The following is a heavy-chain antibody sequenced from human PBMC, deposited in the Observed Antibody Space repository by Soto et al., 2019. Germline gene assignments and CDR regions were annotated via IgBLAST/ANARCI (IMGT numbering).Heavy chain of an antibody. Sequence: GASVKVSCKTSGYTFTSYCISWVLQAPGQGLEWMGWISTYNGNTNYAQKLQGRVTMTTYTSTSTAYMELRSLRSDDTAVYYCARGGHYSGSNGYYYGTGGTFDFWGQGTLVTVSS. J-gene: IGHJ4*02. CDR3: ARGGHYSGSNGYYYGTGGTFDF. CDR2: ISTYNGNT. D-gene: IGHD3-22*01. V-gene: IGHV1-18*01. CDR1: GYTFTSYC.